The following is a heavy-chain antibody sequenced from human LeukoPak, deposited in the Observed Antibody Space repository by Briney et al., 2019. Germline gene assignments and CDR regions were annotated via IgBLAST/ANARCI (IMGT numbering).Heavy chain of an antibody. J-gene: IGHJ3*02. Sequence: PGESLKISCKGSGYRFINFWIGWVRQMPGKGLEWMGIIHPGDSDTRYSPSFEGQVTISVDKSISTAYLQWSSLKASDTAMYYCARRGLLGYCSGAGCYDAFDIWGQGIMVTVSS. V-gene: IGHV5-51*01. CDR1: GYRFINFW. CDR3: ARRGLLGYCSGAGCYDAFDI. CDR2: IHPGDSDT. D-gene: IGHD2-15*01.